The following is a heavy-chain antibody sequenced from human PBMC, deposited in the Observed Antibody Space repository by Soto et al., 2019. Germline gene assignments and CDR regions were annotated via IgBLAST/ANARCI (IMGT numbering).Heavy chain of an antibody. D-gene: IGHD2-21*01. CDR2: ISGSGTGT. J-gene: IGHJ4*02. CDR3: ARSLSALFSLGDFYY. CDR1: GFTFSRYA. V-gene: IGHV3-23*01. Sequence: EVHLLESGGGLVQPGGSLRLSCAASGFTFSRYALNWVRQAPGKGLEWVAGISGSGTGTHYAPSVKGRFIISSDSSKNTFYLRMNSLRAEDTAMYYCARSLSALFSLGDFYYWGQGALVTVSS.